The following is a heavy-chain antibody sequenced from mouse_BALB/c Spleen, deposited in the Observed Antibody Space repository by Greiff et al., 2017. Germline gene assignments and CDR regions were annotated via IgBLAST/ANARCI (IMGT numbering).Heavy chain of an antibody. V-gene: IGHV14-4*02. CDR1: GFNIKDTY. CDR3: NAGDAMDY. CDR2: IDPENGDT. J-gene: IGHJ4*01. Sequence: VQLQQSGAELVKPGASVKLSCTASGFNIKDTYMHWVKQRPEQGLEWIGWIDPENGDTEYAPKFQGKATMTADTSSNTAYLQLSSLTSEDTAVYYCNAGDAMDYWGQGTSVTVSS.